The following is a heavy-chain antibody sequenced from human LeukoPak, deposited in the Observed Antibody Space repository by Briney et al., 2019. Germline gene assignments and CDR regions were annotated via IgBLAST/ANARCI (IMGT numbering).Heavy chain of an antibody. CDR2: IYYSGST. J-gene: IGHJ3*02. CDR3: AKDPGSLEARDAFDI. D-gene: IGHD3-16*01. CDR1: GGSISSYY. V-gene: IGHV4-59*01. Sequence: SETLSLTCTVSGGSISSYYWSWIRQPPGKGLEWTGYIYYSGSTNYNPSLKSRVTISVDTSKNQFSLKLSSVTAADTAVYYCAKDPGSLEARDAFDIWGQGTMVTVSS.